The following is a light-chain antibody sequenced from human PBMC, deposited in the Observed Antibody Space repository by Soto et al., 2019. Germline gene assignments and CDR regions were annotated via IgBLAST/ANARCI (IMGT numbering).Light chain of an antibody. CDR3: CSSAGRYTLR. Sequence: QSALTQPRSVSGSPGQSVTISCTGTSSDVGAYNYVSWYQQHPGKAPKLMIYDVNERPSGVPDRFSGSKSGNTAPLTISGLQAEDEADYYCCSSAGRYTLRFGGGTQLTVL. J-gene: IGLJ2*01. V-gene: IGLV2-11*01. CDR2: DVN. CDR1: SSDVGAYNY.